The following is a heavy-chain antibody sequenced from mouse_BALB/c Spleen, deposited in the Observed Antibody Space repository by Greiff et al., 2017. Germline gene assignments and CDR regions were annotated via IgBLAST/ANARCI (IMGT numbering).Heavy chain of an antibody. Sequence: EVQLVESGGGLVQPGGSRKLSCAASGFTFSSFGMHWVRQAPEKGLEWVAYISSGSSTIYYADTVKGRFTISRDNPKNTLLLKMTSRRSEDTAMYYCARSHGNDTFAYWGQGTLVTVSA. D-gene: IGHD2-2*01. V-gene: IGHV5-17*02. J-gene: IGHJ3*01. CDR3: ARSHGNDTFAY. CDR2: ISSGSSTI. CDR1: GFTFSSFG.